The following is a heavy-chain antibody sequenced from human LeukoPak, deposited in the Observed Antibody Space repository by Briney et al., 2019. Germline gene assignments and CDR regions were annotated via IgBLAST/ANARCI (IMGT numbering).Heavy chain of an antibody. CDR3: ARGVDGITGTKYYYYMDV. V-gene: IGHV3-48*01. J-gene: IGHJ6*03. Sequence: TGGSLRLSCTASGFTFSSYRMNWVRQAPGKGLEWVSYISSSSSTIYYADSVKGRFTISRDNAKNSLWLQMNSLRAEDTAVYYCARGVDGITGTKYYYYMDVWGKGTTVTVSS. D-gene: IGHD1-7*01. CDR2: ISSSSSTI. CDR1: GFTFSSYR.